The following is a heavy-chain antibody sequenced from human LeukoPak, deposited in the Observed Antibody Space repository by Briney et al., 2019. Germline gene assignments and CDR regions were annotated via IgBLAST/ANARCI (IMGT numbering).Heavy chain of an antibody. Sequence: GASVKVSCKASGYTFTGYYMHWVRQAPGQGLEWMGWINPNSGGTNYAQKFQGRVTMTRDTSISTAYMELSRLRSDDTAVYYCASAGVVVITTYASDIWGQGTMVTVSS. J-gene: IGHJ3*02. CDR2: INPNSGGT. V-gene: IGHV1-2*02. CDR3: ASAGVVVITTYASDI. CDR1: GYTFTGYY. D-gene: IGHD3-22*01.